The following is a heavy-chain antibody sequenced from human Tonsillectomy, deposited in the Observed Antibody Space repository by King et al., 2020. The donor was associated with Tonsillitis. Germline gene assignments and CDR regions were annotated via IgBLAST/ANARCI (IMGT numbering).Heavy chain of an antibody. CDR2: IKQDGSEK. Sequence: VQLVESGGGLVQPGGSLRLSCAASGFTFSSYWMTWVRQAPGKGLEWVANIKQDGSEKYSVDSVKGRVIISRDNAENSLFLEMNSLRAEDTAVYYCARRLVIPADLYSYYGMDVWGQGTTVTVSS. D-gene: IGHD2-2*01. CDR1: GFTFSSYW. J-gene: IGHJ6*02. V-gene: IGHV3-7*03. CDR3: ARRLVIPADLYSYYGMDV.